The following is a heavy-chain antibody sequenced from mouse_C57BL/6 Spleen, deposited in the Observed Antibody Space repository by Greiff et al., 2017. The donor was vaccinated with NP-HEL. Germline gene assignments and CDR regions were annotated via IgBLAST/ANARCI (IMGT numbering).Heavy chain of an antibody. J-gene: IGHJ4*01. D-gene: IGHD2-4*01. CDR3: AREFDYDGPFYAMDY. CDR1: GYAFSSYW. V-gene: IGHV1-80*01. CDR2: IYPGDGDT. Sequence: QVQLQQSGAELVKPGASVKISCKASGYAFSSYWMNWVKQRPGKGLEWIGQIYPGDGDTNYNGKFKGKATLTADKSSSTAYMQLSSLTSEDSAVYFCAREFDYDGPFYAMDYWGQGTSVTVSS.